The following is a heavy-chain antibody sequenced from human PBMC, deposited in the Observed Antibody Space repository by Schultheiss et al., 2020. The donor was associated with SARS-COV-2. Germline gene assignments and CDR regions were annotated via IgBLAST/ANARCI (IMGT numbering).Heavy chain of an antibody. CDR3: ARQFWGFGDPLDY. Sequence: SQTLSLTCSVSGASISSYYWSWVRQPPGRGLEWIGYIAYSGSTTYSPSLKGRVTISADSSKNHFSLKVTSVSAADTALYYCARQFWGFGDPLDYWGQGTLVTVSS. D-gene: IGHD3-10*01. CDR1: GASISSYY. V-gene: IGHV4-59*01. J-gene: IGHJ4*02. CDR2: IAYSGST.